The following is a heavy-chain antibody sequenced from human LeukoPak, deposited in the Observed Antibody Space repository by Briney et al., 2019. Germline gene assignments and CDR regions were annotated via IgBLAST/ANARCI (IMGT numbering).Heavy chain of an antibody. D-gene: IGHD2-21*01. J-gene: IGHJ4*02. CDR1: GLTFSDSY. Sequence: PGGSLRLSCAASGLTFSDSYMTWIRQAPGKGLEWVSYISIGSSHIKYADSVKGRFTISRDDARNSLYLQMNSLRAEDTAVYYCARVVGDTGYYFDPWGQGTLVTVSS. CDR3: ARVVGDTGYYFDP. CDR2: ISIGSSHI. V-gene: IGHV3-11*06.